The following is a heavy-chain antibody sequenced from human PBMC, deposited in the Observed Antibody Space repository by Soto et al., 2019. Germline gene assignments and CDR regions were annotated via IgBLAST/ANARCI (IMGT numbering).Heavy chain of an antibody. CDR3: SRDWWEEPAGKETVSQFDY. V-gene: IGHV3-33*01. Sequence: QVHLVESGGGVVQPGRSLTLSCTASGFAFINYGIHWVRQAPGRGREWVAVIWSDGTKKFYAGSVRGRFTISRDNSKNTIYLQINSLRAEDTAVYYCSRDWWEEPAGKETVSQFDYWGQGTLVTVSS. D-gene: IGHD6-13*01. J-gene: IGHJ4*02. CDR2: IWSDGTKK. CDR1: GFAFINYG.